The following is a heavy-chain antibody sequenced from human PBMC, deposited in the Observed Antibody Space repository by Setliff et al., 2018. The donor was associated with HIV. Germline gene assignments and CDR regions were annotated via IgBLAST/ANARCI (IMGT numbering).Heavy chain of an antibody. J-gene: IGHJ4*02. Sequence: ASVKVSCKASGHTFTNVDIHWLRRATGQGLEWMGWMNPNTGVSGYALKFQARVTMTRDTSISTAYMELSSLTSEDTAVYYCARGKGVGGVVSDYWGQGTLVTVSS. CDR3: ARGKGVGGVVSDY. CDR1: GHTFTNVD. D-gene: IGHD3-10*01. V-gene: IGHV1-8*01. CDR2: MNPNTGVS.